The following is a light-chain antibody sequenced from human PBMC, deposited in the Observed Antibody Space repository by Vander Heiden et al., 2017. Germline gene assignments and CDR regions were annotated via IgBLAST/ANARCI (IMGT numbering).Light chain of an antibody. CDR2: GAS. CDR1: QSVYASY. V-gene: IGKV3-20*01. CDR3: QQYGSSSWT. Sequence: DIVLTHSPGPLSLSPGERATLSCRASQSVYASYLSWYQQRAGQAPRLIIYGASSEAAGIPERFSSSGSGAVFTLTISRLEPEDVAVYYCQQYGSSSWTFGQGTKV. J-gene: IGKJ1*01.